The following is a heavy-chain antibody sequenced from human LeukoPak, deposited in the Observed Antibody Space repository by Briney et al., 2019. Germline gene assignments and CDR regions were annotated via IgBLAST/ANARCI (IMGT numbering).Heavy chain of an antibody. CDR1: GGSISSSSYY. V-gene: IGHV4-39*07. J-gene: IGHJ4*02. Sequence: PSETLSLTCTVSGGSISSSSYYWGWIRQPPGKGLEWIGSIYYSGSTYYNPSLKSRVTISVDTSKNQFSLKLSSVTAADTAVYYCARDRVGQFGLDYWGQGTLVTVSS. CDR2: IYYSGST. CDR3: ARDRVGQFGLDY. D-gene: IGHD3-10*01.